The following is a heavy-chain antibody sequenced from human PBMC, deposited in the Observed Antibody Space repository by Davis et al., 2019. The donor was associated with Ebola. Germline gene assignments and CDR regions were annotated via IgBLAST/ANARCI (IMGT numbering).Heavy chain of an antibody. CDR2: IYNAGSRT. CDR1: GFTVSSNY. V-gene: IGHV3-53*01. D-gene: IGHD5-24*01. Sequence: GGSLRPSCAASGFTVSSNYMSWVRQAPGKGLEWVSVIYNAGSRTYYADSVKGRFTISRDNSKNTLYLQMNSLRAEDTAVYYCTRGGMATPFDYWGQGTLVTVSS. J-gene: IGHJ4*02. CDR3: TRGGMATPFDY.